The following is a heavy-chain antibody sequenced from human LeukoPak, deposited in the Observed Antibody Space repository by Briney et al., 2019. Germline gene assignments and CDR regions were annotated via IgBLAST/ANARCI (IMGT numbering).Heavy chain of an antibody. V-gene: IGHV3-33*01. CDR1: GFTFSSYG. CDR2: IWYDGSSK. Sequence: GGSLRLSCAASGFTFSSYGMRWVRQAPGKGLEWVAVIWYDGSSKYYADSVKGRFTISRDNSKNTLYLQMNSLRAEDTAVYYCARGRYQLLWGDYWGQGTLVTVSS. J-gene: IGHJ4*02. CDR3: ARGRYQLLWGDY. D-gene: IGHD2-2*01.